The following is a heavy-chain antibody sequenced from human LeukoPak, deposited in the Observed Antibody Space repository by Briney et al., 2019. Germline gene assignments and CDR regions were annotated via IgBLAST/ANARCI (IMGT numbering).Heavy chain of an antibody. CDR1: GFTFSSYW. Sequence: GGSLRLSCAASGFTFSSYWMHWVRQAPGKGLVWVSRINSDGSSTSYADSVKGRFTISRDNARNTLYLQMNSLRAEDTAVYYCATLGYYDSSGPDYWGQGTLVTVSS. D-gene: IGHD3-22*01. V-gene: IGHV3-74*01. J-gene: IGHJ4*02. CDR3: ATLGYYDSSGPDY. CDR2: INSDGSST.